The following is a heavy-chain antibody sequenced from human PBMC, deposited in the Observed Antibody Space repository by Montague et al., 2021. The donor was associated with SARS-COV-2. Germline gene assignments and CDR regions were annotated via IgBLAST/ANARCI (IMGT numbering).Heavy chain of an antibody. Sequence: SETLSLTCTFSGASRSTKNYYWGWIRQPPGKGLEWIGSISYSATSYSNPSLKSRVTMSVDTSRNQLSLNLSSVTVADTAVYYCARLGITLGGVIVIRYYFDFWGQGTQVTVSS. CDR2: ISYSATS. J-gene: IGHJ4*02. CDR3: ARLGITLGGVIVIRYYFDF. V-gene: IGHV4-39*01. CDR1: GASRSTKNYY. D-gene: IGHD3-16*02.